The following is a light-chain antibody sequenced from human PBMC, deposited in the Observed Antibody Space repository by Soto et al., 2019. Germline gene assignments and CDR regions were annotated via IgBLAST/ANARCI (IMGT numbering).Light chain of an antibody. Sequence: QSVLAQPPSASGSPGQSVTISCTGTSSDVGTSNYVSWYQQHPGKAPKLMIYKVTKRPSGVPDRFSGSKSGNTASLTVSGLQADDEADYYCSSRSGTDILYVFGTGTKVTVL. V-gene: IGLV2-8*01. J-gene: IGLJ1*01. CDR2: KVT. CDR1: SSDVGTSNY. CDR3: SSRSGTDILYV.